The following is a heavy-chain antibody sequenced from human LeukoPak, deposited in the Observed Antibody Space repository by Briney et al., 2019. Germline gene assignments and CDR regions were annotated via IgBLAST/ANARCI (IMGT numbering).Heavy chain of an antibody. CDR1: GFTFSSYG. V-gene: IGHV3-33*01. Sequence: PGRSLRLSCAASGFTFSSYGMHWIRQTPGKGLEWVAVIWSDGSTKKYADSVKGRFTISRDNSQNTLYLQMNSLRAEDTAVYYWATDRGSSPFDYWGQGTLVTVSS. D-gene: IGHD6-6*01. J-gene: IGHJ4*02. CDR2: IWSDGSTK. CDR3: ATDRGSSPFDY.